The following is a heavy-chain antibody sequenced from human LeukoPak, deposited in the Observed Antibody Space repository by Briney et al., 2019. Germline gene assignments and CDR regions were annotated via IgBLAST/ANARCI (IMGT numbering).Heavy chain of an antibody. CDR1: GFTVSDNS. CDR3: ASSRLTMKVPLY. Sequence: PGGSLRLSCAASGFTVSDNSMTWVRQAPGKGLEWVSVILTDGRTFYADSVKGRFSISRDNSKNTLYLQMNSLRAEETAVSYCASSRLTMKVPLYWGQGTLVTVSS. J-gene: IGHJ4*02. D-gene: IGHD3-22*01. V-gene: IGHV3-53*01. CDR2: ILTDGRT.